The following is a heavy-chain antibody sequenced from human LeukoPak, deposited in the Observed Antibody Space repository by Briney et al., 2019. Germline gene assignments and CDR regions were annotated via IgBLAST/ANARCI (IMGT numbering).Heavy chain of an antibody. CDR3: ASRAGYTGSWSAFDY. CDR1: GFTFSGSA. J-gene: IGHJ4*02. Sequence: PGGSLRLSCAASGFTFSGSAMHWVRQAPGKGLEWVARIRSKVNNYATAYAASVKGRFTISRDDSKNTAFLQMDSLDTEDTAVYYCASRAGYTGSWSAFDYWGQGTLVTVSS. CDR2: IRSKVNNYAT. D-gene: IGHD6-13*01. V-gene: IGHV3-73*01.